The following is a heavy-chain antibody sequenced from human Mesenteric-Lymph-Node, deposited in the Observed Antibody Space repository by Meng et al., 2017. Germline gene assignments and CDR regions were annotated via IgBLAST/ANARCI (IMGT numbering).Heavy chain of an antibody. CDR1: GYTFTNIG. Sequence: QVQLVQSGSKLKKPGASVKVSCKASGYTFTNIGMNWVRQAPGQGPEWMGWINTDTGNPTYAQGFTGRFVFSLDTSVSTAYLQISGLKAEDTAVYYCARVAVAGSRYFQHWGQGTLVTVSS. CDR3: ARVAVAGSRYFQH. CDR2: INTDTGNP. D-gene: IGHD6-19*01. J-gene: IGHJ1*01. V-gene: IGHV7-4-1*02.